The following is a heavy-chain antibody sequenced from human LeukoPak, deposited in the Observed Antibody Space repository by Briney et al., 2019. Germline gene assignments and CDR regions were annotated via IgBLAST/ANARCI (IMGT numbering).Heavy chain of an antibody. Sequence: PGGSLRLSCAASGFTFSSYAMHWVRQAPGKGLEWVAVISYDGSNKYYADSVKGRFTISRDNSKNTLYLQMNSLRAEDTAVYYCAKDRRDGSIDYWGQGTLVTVSS. J-gene: IGHJ4*02. CDR3: AKDRRDGSIDY. V-gene: IGHV3-30*04. D-gene: IGHD5-24*01. CDR1: GFTFSSYA. CDR2: ISYDGSNK.